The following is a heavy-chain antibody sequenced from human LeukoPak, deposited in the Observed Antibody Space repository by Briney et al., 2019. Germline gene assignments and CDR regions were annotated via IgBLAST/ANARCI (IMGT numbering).Heavy chain of an antibody. CDR2: IYHSGST. CDR3: ARTMVRGAYSWFDP. J-gene: IGHJ5*02. D-gene: IGHD3-10*01. V-gene: IGHV4-30-2*01. Sequence: SETLSLTCAVSGGSISSGGYSWSWIRQPPGKGLEWIGYIYHSGSTYYNPSLKSRVSISVDKSKNQFSLKLSSVTAADTAVYYCARTMVRGAYSWFDPWGQGSLVTVSS. CDR1: GGSISSGGYS.